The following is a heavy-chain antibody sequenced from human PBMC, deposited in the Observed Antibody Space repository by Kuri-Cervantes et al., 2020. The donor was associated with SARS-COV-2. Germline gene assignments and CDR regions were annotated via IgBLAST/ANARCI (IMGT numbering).Heavy chain of an antibody. CDR2: FDREDGGT. CDR3: AARSIWNTYYRVEDNNDAFDM. V-gene: IGHV1-24*01. J-gene: IGHJ3*02. CDR1: GYSLPDLP. Sequence: ASVKVACNGPGYSLPDLPLEWVRQVAGKGLEWMGHFDREDGGTIYAQNFQDRVTMAEDTSTVTDYMELHSLRPEDTAIYYCAARSIWNTYYRVEDNNDAFDMWGPGTMVTVSS. D-gene: IGHD3-10*01.